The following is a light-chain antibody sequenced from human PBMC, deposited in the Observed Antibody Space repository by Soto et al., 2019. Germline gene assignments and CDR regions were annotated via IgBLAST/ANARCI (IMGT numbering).Light chain of an antibody. CDR3: QSYDSSLSDG. CDR2: GNS. J-gene: IGLJ1*01. Sequence: QSALTQPPSVSGAPGQRVTISCTGSSSNIGAGYDVHWYQQLPGTAPKLLIYGNSNRPSGVPDRFSGSKSGTSASLAITGLQAEDEADYYCQSYDSSLSDGFGTGTKLTVL. CDR1: SSNIGAGYD. V-gene: IGLV1-40*01.